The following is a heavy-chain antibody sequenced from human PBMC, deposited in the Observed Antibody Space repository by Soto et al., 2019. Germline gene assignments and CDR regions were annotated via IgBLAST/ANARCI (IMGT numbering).Heavy chain of an antibody. Sequence: SETLSLTCTVSGGSINNNHYYWGWVRQPPGKGLEWIASISYSGTTYYNPSLKSRVTISVGTSKNQFSLKLSSVTAADTAVYYCARRYGASFDNWGQGTLGTICS. V-gene: IGHV4-39*07. J-gene: IGHJ4*02. D-gene: IGHD4-17*01. CDR3: ARRYGASFDN. CDR1: GGSINNNHYY. CDR2: ISYSGTT.